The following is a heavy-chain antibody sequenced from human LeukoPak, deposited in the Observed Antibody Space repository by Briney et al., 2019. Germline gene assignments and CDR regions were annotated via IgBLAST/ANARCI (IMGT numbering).Heavy chain of an antibody. CDR2: MSHSGDT. CDR1: GYSISSCYY. Sequence: SQTLSLTCAVSGYSISSCYYGGWFRQPPGKGLEWIGIMSHSGDTYSFPSPTSPVTISVDTYKNQFSLRLSSVSAADTAVYYCASDWSISSSYSLRHAFDFWGQGTMVTISS. D-gene: IGHD3-22*01. CDR3: ASDWSISSSYSLRHAFDF. J-gene: IGHJ3*01. V-gene: IGHV4-38-2*01.